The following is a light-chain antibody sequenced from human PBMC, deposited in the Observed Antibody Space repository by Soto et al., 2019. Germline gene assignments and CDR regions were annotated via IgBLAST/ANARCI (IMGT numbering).Light chain of an antibody. CDR3: SSFADSNSYV. V-gene: IGLV2-8*01. J-gene: IGLJ1*01. Sequence: QSVLTQPPSASGSPGQSVTISCSGSSSDIGGYTYVSWYQHHPGKAPKLMIYEVSKRPSGVPVRFSGSKSGNTASRTVSGLQAEDEADYYCSSFADSNSYVFGTGTKVTVL. CDR1: SSDIGGYTY. CDR2: EVS.